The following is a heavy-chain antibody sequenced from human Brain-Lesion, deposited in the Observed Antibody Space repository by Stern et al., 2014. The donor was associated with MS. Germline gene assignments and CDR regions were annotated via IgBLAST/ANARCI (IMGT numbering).Heavy chain of an antibody. D-gene: IGHD3-3*01. Sequence: EAQLVESGGRLVEPGGSLRLSCAASGFTLSDAWMTWVRQAAGKGLEWVGRIKSKADGGTTVYAAPVKGRFTISRDDSKDSLYLQMNSLKTEDTAVYYCVTGFSSGYFEYYFEHWGQGTQVTVSS. V-gene: IGHV3-15*01. CDR3: VTGFSSGYFEYYFEH. CDR1: GFTLSDAW. CDR2: IKSKADGGTT. J-gene: IGHJ4*02.